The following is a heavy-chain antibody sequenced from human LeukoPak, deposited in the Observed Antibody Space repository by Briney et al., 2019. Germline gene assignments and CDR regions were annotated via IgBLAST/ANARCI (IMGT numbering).Heavy chain of an antibody. CDR1: GFTFTRYT. CDR2: IGSSSPFI. V-gene: IGHV3-21*01. Sequence: GGSLRLSCAASGFTFTRYTMNWVRQAPGKGLEWVSSIGSSSPFIYYADSVKGRFTISRDNAKNSLFLQMNSLRADDTAVYYCAKAHPGFDYWGQGTLVTVSS. CDR3: AKAHPGFDY. J-gene: IGHJ4*02.